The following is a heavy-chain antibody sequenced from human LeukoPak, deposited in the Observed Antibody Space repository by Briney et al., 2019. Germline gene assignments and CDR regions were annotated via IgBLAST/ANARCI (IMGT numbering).Heavy chain of an antibody. CDR2: IYTSGTT. CDR1: GGSVNRGNYY. V-gene: IGHV4-61*02. D-gene: IGHD3-10*01. Sequence: SQTLSLTCTVSGGSVNRGNYYWTWIRQPAGSGLEWIGRIYTSGTTNYNPSLKSRVTISVDTSKNEFSLRLSSVTAADTAVYYCARDGSGSYFAREKYYYYGMDVWGQGTTVTVSS. J-gene: IGHJ6*02. CDR3: ARDGSGSYFAREKYYYYGMDV.